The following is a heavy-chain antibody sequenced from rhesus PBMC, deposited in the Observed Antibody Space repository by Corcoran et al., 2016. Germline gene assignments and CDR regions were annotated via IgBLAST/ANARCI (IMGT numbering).Heavy chain of an antibody. CDR2: IYGSGGST. V-gene: IGHV4-93*02. CDR3: ARHRMGIQRVQLYYFDY. D-gene: IGHD5-42*01. J-gene: IGHJ4*01. CDR1: GGSISSSNW. Sequence: QVQLQESGPAVVKPSETLSLTCAVSGGSISSSNWWSWIRQSPGKGLEWLGGIYGSGGSTEYNPSLKSRITISMDTSKNRCSLKLSSVTAADTAVYYGARHRMGIQRVQLYYFDYWGQGVLVTVSS.